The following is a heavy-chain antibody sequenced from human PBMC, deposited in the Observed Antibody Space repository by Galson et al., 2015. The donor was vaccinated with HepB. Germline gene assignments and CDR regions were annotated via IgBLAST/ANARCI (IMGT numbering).Heavy chain of an antibody. V-gene: IGHV1-8*02. Sequence: SVKVSCKASGYTFTSYGISWVRQAPGQGLEWMGWMNPNSSNTGYAQKFQGRVTMTRNTSISTAYMELSSLRSEDTAVYYCARGRGSSSWDSFWFDPWGQGTLVTVSS. D-gene: IGHD6-13*01. J-gene: IGHJ5*02. CDR2: MNPNSSNT. CDR3: ARGRGSSSWDSFWFDP. CDR1: GYTFTSYG.